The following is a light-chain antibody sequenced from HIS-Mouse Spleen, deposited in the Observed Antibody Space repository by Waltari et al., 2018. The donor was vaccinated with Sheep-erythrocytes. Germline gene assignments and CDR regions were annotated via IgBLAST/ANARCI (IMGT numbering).Light chain of an antibody. Sequence: QSALTQPASVSGSPGQSITIPCTGTSSDVGSYTLVSWYQPHPGKAPKLMIYEGSKRPSGVSNRFSGSKSGNTASLTISGLQAEDEADYYCCSYAGSSTYVVFGGGTKLTVL. CDR3: CSYAGSSTYVV. J-gene: IGLJ2*01. CDR2: EGS. CDR1: SSDVGSYTL. V-gene: IGLV2-23*01.